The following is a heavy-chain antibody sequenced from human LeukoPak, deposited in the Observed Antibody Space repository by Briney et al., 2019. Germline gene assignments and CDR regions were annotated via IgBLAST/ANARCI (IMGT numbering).Heavy chain of an antibody. CDR2: IIPIFGTA. V-gene: IGHV1-69*05. J-gene: IGHJ4*02. Sequence: GASVKVSCKASGGTLSSYAISWVRQAPGQGLEWMGRIIPIFGTANYAQKFQGRVTITTDESTSTAYMELSSLRSEDTAVYYCARESEVVDPGGHFDYWGQGTLVTVSS. D-gene: IGHD3-22*01. CDR3: ARESEVVDPGGHFDY. CDR1: GGTLSSYA.